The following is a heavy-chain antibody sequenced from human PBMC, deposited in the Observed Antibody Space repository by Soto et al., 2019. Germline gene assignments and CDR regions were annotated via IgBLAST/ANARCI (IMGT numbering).Heavy chain of an antibody. Sequence: ASVKVSCKASGYTFTSYGISWVRQAPGQGLEWMGWISAYNGNTNYAQKLQGRVTMTTDTSTSTAYMELRSLRSDDTAVYYCASEYYYDSSGYQSYYYYGMDVWGKGNTVTVSS. CDR3: ASEYYYDSSGYQSYYYYGMDV. V-gene: IGHV1-18*01. CDR2: ISAYNGNT. D-gene: IGHD3-22*01. CDR1: GYTFTSYG. J-gene: IGHJ6*04.